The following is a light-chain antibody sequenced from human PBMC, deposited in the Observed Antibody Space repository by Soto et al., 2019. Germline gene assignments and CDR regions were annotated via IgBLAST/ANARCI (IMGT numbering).Light chain of an antibody. V-gene: IGKV1-5*01. Sequence: DIQMTQSPSTLSASVGDRVTITCRASQSLSTWLAWYQQTPGKAPKLLIYDASSLESGVPSRFSGSGSGTEFTLTISSLQPDDFATYYCQQYNSYSTFGQGTKVDIK. CDR2: DAS. J-gene: IGKJ1*01. CDR1: QSLSTW. CDR3: QQYNSYST.